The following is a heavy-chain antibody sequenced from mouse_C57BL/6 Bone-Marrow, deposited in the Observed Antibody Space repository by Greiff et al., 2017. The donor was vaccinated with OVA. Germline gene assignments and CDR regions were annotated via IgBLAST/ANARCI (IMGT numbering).Heavy chain of an antibody. Sequence: QVQLQQSGAELVRPGTSVKLSCKASGYTFTSYWMHWVKQRPGQGLEWIGVIDPSDSYTNSNQKFKGKATLTVDTSSSTAYMQLSSLTAEDSAVYYCARGGWDDYWGQGTTLTVSS. CDR3: ARGGWDDY. CDR1: GYTFTSYW. V-gene: IGHV1-59*01. J-gene: IGHJ2*01. D-gene: IGHD4-1*01. CDR2: IDPSDSYT.